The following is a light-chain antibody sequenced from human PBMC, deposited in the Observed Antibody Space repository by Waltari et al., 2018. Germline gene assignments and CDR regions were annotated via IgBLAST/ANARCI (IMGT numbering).Light chain of an antibody. CDR3: QQYSANPWT. CDR1: QSINSW. V-gene: IGKV1-5*03. CDR2: KAS. J-gene: IGKJ1*01. Sequence: DIQMTQSPSTLSASVGDRVTFTCRASQSINSWLAWYQQKPGIAPKLLIYKASSLESGVPSRFSGSEFGTEFTLTISSLQPDDLATYYCQQYSANPWTFGQGTRVEIE.